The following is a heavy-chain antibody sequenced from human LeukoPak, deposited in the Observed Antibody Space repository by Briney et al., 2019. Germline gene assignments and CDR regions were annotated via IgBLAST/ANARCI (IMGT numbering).Heavy chain of an antibody. J-gene: IGHJ4*02. CDR2: ISGSGGST. D-gene: IGHD3-10*01. Sequence: GSLRLSCAASGLTFSSYAMSWVRQAPGKGLEWVSAISGSGGSTYYADSVKGRFTISRDNSKNTLYLQMNSLRAEDTAVYYCAKWLGGWFLSSMYYFDYWGQGTLVTVSS. V-gene: IGHV3-23*01. CDR3: AKWLGGWFLSSMYYFDY. CDR1: GLTFSSYA.